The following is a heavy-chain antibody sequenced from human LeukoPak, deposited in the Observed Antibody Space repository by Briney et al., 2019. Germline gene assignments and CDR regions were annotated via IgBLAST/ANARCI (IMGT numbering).Heavy chain of an antibody. J-gene: IGHJ6*03. CDR3: ARDLPPSSSWLQPLRYYYYYMDV. CDR2: ISSSSSYI. CDR1: GFTFSSYS. D-gene: IGHD6-13*01. V-gene: IGHV3-21*01. Sequence: PGGSLRLSCAASGFTFSSYSMNWVRQAPGKGLEWVSSISSSSSYIYYADSVKGRFTISRDNAKNSLYLQMNSLRAEDTAVYYCARDLPPSSSWLQPLRYYYYYMDVWGKGTTVTVSS.